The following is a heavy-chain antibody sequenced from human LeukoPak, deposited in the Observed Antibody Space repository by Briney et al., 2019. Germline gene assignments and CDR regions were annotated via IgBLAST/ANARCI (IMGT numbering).Heavy chain of an antibody. V-gene: IGHV4-39*01. D-gene: IGHD3-22*01. CDR2: IYYSGST. Sequence: SETLSLTCTVSGGSISSSSYYWGWIRQPPGKGLEWIGSIYYSGSTYYSPSLKSRVSISVDTSKNQFSLNLTSVTAADTALYYCARHGYYYHTSGYFGYWGQGTLVTVSS. CDR1: GGSISSSSYY. CDR3: ARHGYYYHTSGYFGY. J-gene: IGHJ4*02.